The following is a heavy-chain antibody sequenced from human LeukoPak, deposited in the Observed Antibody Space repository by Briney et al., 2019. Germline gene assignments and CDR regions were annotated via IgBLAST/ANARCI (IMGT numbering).Heavy chain of an antibody. V-gene: IGHV3-21*01. CDR2: ISSSSYI. CDR1: GFTFSSYS. J-gene: IGHJ4*02. Sequence: GGSLRLSCAASGFTFSSYSMNWVRQPPGKGLEWVSSISSSSYIYYADSVKGRFTISRDNAKNSLYLQMNSLRAEDTAVYYCARVYGEYWGQGTLVTVSS. D-gene: IGHD3-10*01. CDR3: ARVYGEY.